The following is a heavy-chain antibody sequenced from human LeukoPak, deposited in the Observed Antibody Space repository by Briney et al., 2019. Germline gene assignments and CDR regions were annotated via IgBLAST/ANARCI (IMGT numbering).Heavy chain of an antibody. CDR1: GGSISSYY. V-gene: IGHV4-59*01. D-gene: IGHD3-10*01. CDR3: ARILGAFSYYYMDV. J-gene: IGHJ6*03. Sequence: SETLSLTCTVSGGSISSYYWSWIRQPPGKGLEWIGYIYYSGSTNYNPSLKSRVTISVDTSKNQFSLKLSSVTAADTAVYYCARILGAFSYYYMDVWGKGTTVTVSS. CDR2: IYYSGST.